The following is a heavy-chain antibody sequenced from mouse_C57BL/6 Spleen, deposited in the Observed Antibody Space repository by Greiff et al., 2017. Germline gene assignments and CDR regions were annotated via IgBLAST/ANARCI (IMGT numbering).Heavy chain of an antibody. D-gene: IGHD4-1*01. J-gene: IGHJ3*01. Sequence: QVQLQQPGAELVKPGASVKLSCKASGYTFTSYWMQWVKQRPGQGLEWIGEIDPSDSYTNYNQKFKGKATLTVDTSSSTAYMQLSSLTSEDSAVYYCARPRTGTTWFAYWGQGTLVTVSA. V-gene: IGHV1-50*01. CDR2: IDPSDSYT. CDR1: GYTFTSYW. CDR3: ARPRTGTTWFAY.